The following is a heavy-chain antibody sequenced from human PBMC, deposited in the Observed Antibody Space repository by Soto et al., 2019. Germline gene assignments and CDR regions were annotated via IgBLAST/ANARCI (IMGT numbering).Heavy chain of an antibody. CDR3: ARVGFGYIYGNGFDP. J-gene: IGHJ5*02. CDR2: ISYDGSNN. V-gene: IGHV3-30-3*01. Sequence: GGSLRLSCAASGFTFRNYAMHWVRQAPGKGLEWVALISYDGSNNYYADSVKGRFTISRDNSKNTLYLQMNSLRAEDTAMYYCARVGFGYIYGNGFDPGGQGTLVTVSS. D-gene: IGHD5-18*01. CDR1: GFTFRNYA.